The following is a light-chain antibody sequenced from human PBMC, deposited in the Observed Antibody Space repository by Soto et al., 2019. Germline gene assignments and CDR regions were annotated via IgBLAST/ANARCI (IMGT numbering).Light chain of an antibody. CDR3: LQKYFYPFT. Sequence: AIQVTQSRAGLSGSVGDRCTITCRASQGIRNDLDWFQQKPGKAPKLLIYAASNLQSGVPARFSGSGSGTDFTLTISSLQPEDFATYYCLQKYFYPFTFGPGTKVDIK. CDR2: AAS. V-gene: IGKV1-6*01. J-gene: IGKJ3*01. CDR1: QGIRND.